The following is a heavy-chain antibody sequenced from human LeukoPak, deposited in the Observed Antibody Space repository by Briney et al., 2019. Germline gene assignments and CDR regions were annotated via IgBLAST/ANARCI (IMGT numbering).Heavy chain of an antibody. CDR1: GGSVSSGSYY. V-gene: IGHV4-61*01. CDR2: IYYSGST. Sequence: SETLSLTCTVSGGSVSSGSYYWSWIRQPPGTGLEWIGYIYYSGSTNYNPSLKSRVTISVDTSKNQFSLKLSSVTAADTAVYYCARGPLWFYFDYWGQGTLVTVSS. J-gene: IGHJ4*02. D-gene: IGHD3-10*01. CDR3: ARGPLWFYFDY.